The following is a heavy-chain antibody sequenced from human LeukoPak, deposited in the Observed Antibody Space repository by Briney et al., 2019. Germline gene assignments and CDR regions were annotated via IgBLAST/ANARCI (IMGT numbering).Heavy chain of an antibody. D-gene: IGHD3-10*01. J-gene: IGHJ5*02. CDR3: ARSAYYGSGSYLYWFDP. V-gene: IGHV1-46*01. CDR2: INPSGGST. Sequence: ASVKVSCKASGYTFTSYDINWVRQAPGQGLEWMGIINPSGGSTSYAQKFQGRVTMTRDTSTSTVYMELSSLRSEDTAVYYCARSAYYGSGSYLYWFDPWGQGTLVTVSS. CDR1: GYTFTSYD.